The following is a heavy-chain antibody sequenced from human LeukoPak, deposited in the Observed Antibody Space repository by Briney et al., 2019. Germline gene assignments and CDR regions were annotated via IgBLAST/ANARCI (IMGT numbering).Heavy chain of an antibody. CDR1: GGSITSATYY. V-gene: IGHV4-61*02. Sequence: PSETLSLTCSVSGGSITSATYYWTWIRQPAGKGLEWIGRIYSSGNTVYNPSPRSRVTISIDVSKNQFSLKLMSVTATDTAVYYCARNPTSAHNWFDPWGHGILVTVSS. J-gene: IGHJ5*02. CDR2: IYSSGNT. CDR3: ARNPTSAHNWFDP.